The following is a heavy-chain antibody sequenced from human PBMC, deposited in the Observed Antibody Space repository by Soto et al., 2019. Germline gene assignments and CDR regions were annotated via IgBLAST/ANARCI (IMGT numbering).Heavy chain of an antibody. V-gene: IGHV3-21*01. CDR1: GFTFSSYG. Sequence: XGSLRLSCAASGFTFSSYGMHWVRQAPGKGLDWVSSISSSSSYIYYADSVKGRFTISRDNAKNSLYLQMNSLRAEDTAVYYCATSGGYDSSGYNDYWGQGTLVTVSS. J-gene: IGHJ4*02. D-gene: IGHD3-22*01. CDR3: ATSGGYDSSGYNDY. CDR2: ISSSSSYI.